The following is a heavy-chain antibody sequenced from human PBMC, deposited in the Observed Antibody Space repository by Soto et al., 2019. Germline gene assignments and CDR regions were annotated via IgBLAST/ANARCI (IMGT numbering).Heavy chain of an antibody. Sequence: GGSLRLSCAASGFTFSNAWMNWVRQAPGKGLEWVGRIKSKTDGGTTDYAAPVKGRFTISRDDSKNTLYLQMNSLKTEDTAVYYCTPFWSGYYLYYCYYGMNVWGQGTTVTVSS. D-gene: IGHD3-3*01. CDR1: GFTFSNAW. CDR3: TPFWSGYYLYYCYYGMNV. V-gene: IGHV3-15*07. J-gene: IGHJ6*02. CDR2: IKSKTDGGTT.